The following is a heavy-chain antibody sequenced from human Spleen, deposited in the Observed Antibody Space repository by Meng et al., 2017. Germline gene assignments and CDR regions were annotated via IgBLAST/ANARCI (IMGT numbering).Heavy chain of an antibody. V-gene: IGHV4-38-2*02. Sequence: SETLSLTCTVSGYSISSGYYWGWIRQPPGKGLEWIGSIYHSGSTYYNPSLKSRVTISVDTSKNQFSLKLSSVTAADTAVYYCARDRPKRLWFGELLYDIWGQGTLVTVSS. CDR2: IYHSGST. CDR3: ARDRPKRLWFGELLYDI. CDR1: GYSISSGYY. J-gene: IGHJ4*02. D-gene: IGHD3-10*01.